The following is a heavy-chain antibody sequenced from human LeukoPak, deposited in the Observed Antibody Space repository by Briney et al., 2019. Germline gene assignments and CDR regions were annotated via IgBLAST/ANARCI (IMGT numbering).Heavy chain of an antibody. V-gene: IGHV4-39*01. CDR3: AGGIAARGVTPSYYYYYMDV. Sequence: SETLSLTCTVSGGSISSSSYYWGWIRRPPGKGLEWIGSIYYSGSTYYNPSLKSRVTISVDTSKNQFSLKLSSVTAADTAVYYCAGGIAARGVTPSYYYYYMDVWGKGTTVTVSS. J-gene: IGHJ6*03. CDR2: IYYSGST. CDR1: GGSISSSSYY. D-gene: IGHD6-6*01.